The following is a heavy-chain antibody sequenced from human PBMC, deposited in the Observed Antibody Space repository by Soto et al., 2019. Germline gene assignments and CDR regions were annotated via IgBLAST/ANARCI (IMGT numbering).Heavy chain of an antibody. V-gene: IGHV3-64*04. CDR2: ISSNGGTI. Sequence: GGSLRLSCSASGFTFSSYAMHWVRQAPGKGLEYVSAISSNGGTIYYADSVKGRFTISRDNAKNSLYLQMNSLRAEDTAVYYCARDLGYVWGSYRYPRFDPWGQGTLVTVSS. CDR3: ARDLGYVWGSYRYPRFDP. CDR1: GFTFSSYA. J-gene: IGHJ5*02. D-gene: IGHD3-16*02.